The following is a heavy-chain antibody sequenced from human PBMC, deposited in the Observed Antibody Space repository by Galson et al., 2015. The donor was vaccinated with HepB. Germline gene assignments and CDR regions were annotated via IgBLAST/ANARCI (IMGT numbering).Heavy chain of an antibody. Sequence: SVKVSCKASGGTFSSYAISWVRQAPGQGLEWMGGIIPIFGTANYAQKFQGRVTITADESTSTAYMELSSLRSEDTAVYYCARDSGRYSGSWWYYYGMDVWGQGTTVTVSS. CDR1: GGTFSSYA. CDR3: ARDSGRYSGSWWYYYGMDV. CDR2: IIPIFGTA. J-gene: IGHJ6*02. V-gene: IGHV1-69*13. D-gene: IGHD1-26*01.